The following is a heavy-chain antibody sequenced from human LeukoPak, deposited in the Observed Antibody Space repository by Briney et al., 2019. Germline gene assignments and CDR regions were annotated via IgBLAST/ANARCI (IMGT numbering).Heavy chain of an antibody. CDR2: IWYDGSNK. Sequence: PGGSLRLSCAASGFTFSSYGMHWVRQAPGKGLEWVAVIWYDGSNKYYAGSVKGRFTISRDNSKNTLYLQMNSLRAEDTAVYYCARGTAGYSSGWLSPFDYWGQGTLVTVSS. CDR1: GFTFSSYG. J-gene: IGHJ4*02. CDR3: ARGTAGYSSGWLSPFDY. D-gene: IGHD6-19*01. V-gene: IGHV3-33*01.